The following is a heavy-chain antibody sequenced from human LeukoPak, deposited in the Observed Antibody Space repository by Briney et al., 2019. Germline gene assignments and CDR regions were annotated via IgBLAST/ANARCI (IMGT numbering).Heavy chain of an antibody. D-gene: IGHD3-16*01. CDR3: ARDGGVGYFYYGMDV. Sequence: ISRSSSYIYYADSVKGRFTISRDNAKNSLYLQMNSLRAEDTAVYYCARDGGVGYFYYGMDVWGQGTTVTVSS. J-gene: IGHJ6*02. V-gene: IGHV3-21*01. CDR2: ISRSSSYI.